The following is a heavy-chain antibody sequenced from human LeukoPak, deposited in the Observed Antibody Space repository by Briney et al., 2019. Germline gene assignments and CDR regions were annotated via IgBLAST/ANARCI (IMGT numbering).Heavy chain of an antibody. Sequence: PSQTLSLTCTVSGGSISGYYWGWIRQPPGKGLEWIGFIYYSGSANYNPSLKSRVTISVDTSTNQFSLKLSSVTAADTAVYYCARDRDSSGWFDYWGQGTLVTVSS. J-gene: IGHJ4*02. V-gene: IGHV4-59*01. D-gene: IGHD6-19*01. CDR2: IYYSGSA. CDR3: ARDRDSSGWFDY. CDR1: GGSISGYY.